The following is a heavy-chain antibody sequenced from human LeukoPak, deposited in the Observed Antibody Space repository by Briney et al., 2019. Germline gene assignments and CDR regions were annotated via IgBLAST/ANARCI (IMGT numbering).Heavy chain of an antibody. CDR1: GFTFSSYW. Sequence: GGSLGLSCAVSGFTFSSYWMHWVRQAPGKGLVWVSRIDRDGSRINYADSVKGRFTISRDNGKNTLFLQMNSLGAEDAAVYYCVRGNDYGGPHYWGQGTLVTVSS. J-gene: IGHJ4*02. CDR2: IDRDGSRI. V-gene: IGHV3-74*01. CDR3: VRGNDYGGPHY. D-gene: IGHD4-23*01.